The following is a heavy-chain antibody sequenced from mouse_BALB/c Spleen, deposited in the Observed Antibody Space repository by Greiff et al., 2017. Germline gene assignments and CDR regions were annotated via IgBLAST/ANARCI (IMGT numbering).Heavy chain of an antibody. CDR3: ARSITTVVANY. Sequence: QVQLQQSGAELARPGASVKLSCKASGYTFTDYYINWVKQRTGQGLEWIGEIYPGSGNTYYNEKFKGKATLTADKSSSTAYMQLSSLTSEDSAVYFCARSITTVVANYWGQGTTLTVSS. CDR2: IYPGSGNT. CDR1: GYTFTDYY. V-gene: IGHV1-77*01. J-gene: IGHJ2*01. D-gene: IGHD1-1*01.